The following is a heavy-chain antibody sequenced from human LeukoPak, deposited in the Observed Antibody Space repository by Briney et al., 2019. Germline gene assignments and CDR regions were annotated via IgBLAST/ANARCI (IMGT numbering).Heavy chain of an antibody. J-gene: IGHJ4*02. CDR1: GGSISSYY. CDR3: AKMGGSAPYLFDY. V-gene: IGHV4-4*07. CDR2: IYTSGST. Sequence: SETLSLTCTVSGGSISSYYWSWIRQPAGKGLEWIGRIYTSGSTSYNPSLKSRVTISMDKSKNQFSLKLRSVTAADTAMYYCAKMGGSAPYLFDYWGQGTLVTVSS. D-gene: IGHD6-19*01.